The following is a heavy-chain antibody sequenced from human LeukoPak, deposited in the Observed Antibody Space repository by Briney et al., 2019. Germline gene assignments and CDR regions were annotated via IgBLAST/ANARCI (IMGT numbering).Heavy chain of an antibody. D-gene: IGHD1-1*01. V-gene: IGHV3-23*01. Sequence: GGSLRLSCAASGFTFSSYVMSWVRQAPGKGLEWVSGISGSGGSTYYAASVKGRFTISRDNSKNTLYLQMNSLRAEDTAVYYCAKVLSRYNWNDSFDYWGQGTLSPSPQ. CDR1: GFTFSSYV. CDR2: ISGSGGST. J-gene: IGHJ4*02. CDR3: AKVLSRYNWNDSFDY.